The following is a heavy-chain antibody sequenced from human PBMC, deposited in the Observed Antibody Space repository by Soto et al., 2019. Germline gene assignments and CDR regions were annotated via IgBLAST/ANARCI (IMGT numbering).Heavy chain of an antibody. D-gene: IGHD3-10*01. J-gene: IGHJ4*02. V-gene: IGHV4-59*01. CDR2: IYYSGST. CDR3: ARIYTYGSGSFNYFDY. CDR1: GGSISSYY. Sequence: PSETLSLTCTVSGGSISSYYWSWIRQPPGKGLEWIGYIYYSGSTNYNPSLKSRVTISVDTSKNQFSLKLSSVTAADTAVYYCARIYTYGSGSFNYFDYWGQGTLVTVSS.